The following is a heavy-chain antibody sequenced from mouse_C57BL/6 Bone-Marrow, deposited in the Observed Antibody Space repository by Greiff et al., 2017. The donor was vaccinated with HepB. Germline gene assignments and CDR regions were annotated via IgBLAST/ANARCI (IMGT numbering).Heavy chain of an antibody. Sequence: EVMLVESEGGLVQPGSSMKLSCTASGFTFSDYYMAWVRQVPEKGLEWVANINYDGSSTYYLDSLKSRFIISRDNAKNILYLQMSSLKSEDTATYYCARASGTRDFDYWGQGTTLTVSS. CDR1: GFTFSDYY. D-gene: IGHD4-1*01. J-gene: IGHJ2*01. CDR2: INYDGSST. V-gene: IGHV5-16*01. CDR3: ARASGTRDFDY.